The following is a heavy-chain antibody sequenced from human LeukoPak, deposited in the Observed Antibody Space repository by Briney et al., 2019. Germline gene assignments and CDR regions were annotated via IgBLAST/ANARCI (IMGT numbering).Heavy chain of an antibody. Sequence: GASVKVSCKASGGTFSSYAISWVRQAPGQGLEWMGRIIPILGIANYAQKFQGRVTITADKSTSTAYMELSSLRSEDTAVYYCARGTMKYDYVWGSYRPYLDYWGQGTLVTVSS. CDR1: GGTFSSYA. J-gene: IGHJ4*02. D-gene: IGHD3-16*02. V-gene: IGHV1-69*04. CDR3: ARGTMKYDYVWGSYRPYLDY. CDR2: IIPILGIA.